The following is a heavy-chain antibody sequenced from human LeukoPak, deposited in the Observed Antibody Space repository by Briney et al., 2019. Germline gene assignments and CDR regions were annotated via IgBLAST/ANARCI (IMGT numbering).Heavy chain of an antibody. V-gene: IGHV1-46*01. Sequence: GASVKVSCKASGYIFTNYYMHWVRQAPGQGLEWMGIINPSGGSTSYAQKFQGRVTMTTDSPTSTVYLELSGLRSEDTAMYYCARDRSSGWYPLDYWGQGTLVTVSS. J-gene: IGHJ4*02. CDR2: INPSGGST. D-gene: IGHD6-13*01. CDR1: GYIFTNYY. CDR3: ARDRSSGWYPLDY.